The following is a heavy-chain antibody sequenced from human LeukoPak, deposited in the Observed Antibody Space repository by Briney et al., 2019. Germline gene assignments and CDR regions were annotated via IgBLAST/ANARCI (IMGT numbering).Heavy chain of an antibody. D-gene: IGHD3-16*01. J-gene: IGHJ4*02. Sequence: SETLSLTCTVSSGSINSYYWGWVRQPAGRGLEWIGRIHTTGKTDYNPSLKSRLTMSVDTSKRQFSLNLTSVTAADTAIYFCARHGYTASHYFLDFWSQGTLLTVSS. V-gene: IGHV4-4*07. CDR3: ARHGYTASHYFLDF. CDR1: SGSINSYY. CDR2: IHTTGKT.